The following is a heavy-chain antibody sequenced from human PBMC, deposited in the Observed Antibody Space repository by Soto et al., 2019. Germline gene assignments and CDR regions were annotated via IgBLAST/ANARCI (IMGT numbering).Heavy chain of an antibody. CDR1: GYRFSSYW. Sequence: PGESLKISCQGSGYRFSSYWIAWVRQMPGKGLEWMGIIYPGDSDTRYSPSFLGQVTISADKSINTAYLQWSRLKASDTAMYYCARQGNGAEGFDFWGQGALVTVSS. D-gene: IGHD4-17*01. CDR2: IYPGDSDT. V-gene: IGHV5-51*01. J-gene: IGHJ4*02. CDR3: ARQGNGAEGFDF.